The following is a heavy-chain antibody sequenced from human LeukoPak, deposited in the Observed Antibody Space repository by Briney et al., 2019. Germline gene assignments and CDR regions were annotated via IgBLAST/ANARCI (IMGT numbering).Heavy chain of an antibody. D-gene: IGHD1-26*01. CDR2: ISYDGRNK. J-gene: IGHJ3*02. CDR3: ASSGRIKGDAFDI. V-gene: IGHV3-30*03. CDR1: GFTFSSYG. Sequence: GRSLRLSCVASGFTFSSYGMHWVRQAPGKGLEWVAVISYDGRNKFYGDSVKGRFTISRDNSKNTLYLQMNSLRAEDTAVYYCASSGRIKGDAFDIWGQGTMVTVSS.